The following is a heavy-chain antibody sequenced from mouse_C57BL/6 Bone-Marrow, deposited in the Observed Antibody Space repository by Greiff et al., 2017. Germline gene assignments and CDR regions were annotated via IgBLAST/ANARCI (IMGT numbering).Heavy chain of an antibody. CDR1: GFTFSDYY. Sequence: EVKLMESGGGLVQPGGSLKLSCAASGFTFSDYYMYWVRQTPEKRLEWVAYISNGGGSTYYPDTVKGRFTISRDNAKNTLYLQMSRLKSEDTAMYYCARGIYYYGSIYPYWYFDVWGTGTTVTVSS. CDR2: ISNGGGST. V-gene: IGHV5-12*01. CDR3: ARGIYYYGSIYPYWYFDV. J-gene: IGHJ1*03. D-gene: IGHD1-1*01.